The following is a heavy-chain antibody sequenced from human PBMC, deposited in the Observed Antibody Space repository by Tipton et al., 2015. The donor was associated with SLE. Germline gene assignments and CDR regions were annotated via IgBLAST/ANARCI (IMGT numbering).Heavy chain of an antibody. V-gene: IGHV4-59*12. CDR1: GGSISSYY. Sequence: TLSLTCTVSGGSISSYYWSWIRQPPGKGLEWIGCIYHSGSTYYNPSLKSRVTISVDTSKNQFSLKLSSVTAADTAVYYCARDRIAVAGYFDYWGQGTLVTVSS. CDR3: ARDRIAVAGYFDY. D-gene: IGHD6-13*01. CDR2: IYHSGST. J-gene: IGHJ4*02.